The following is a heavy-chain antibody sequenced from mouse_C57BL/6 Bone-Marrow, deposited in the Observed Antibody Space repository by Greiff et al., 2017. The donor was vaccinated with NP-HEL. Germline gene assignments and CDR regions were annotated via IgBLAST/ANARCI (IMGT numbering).Heavy chain of an antibody. V-gene: IGHV1-81*01. CDR1: GYTFTSYG. D-gene: IGHD2-10*01. Sequence: VKLQESGAELARPGASVKLSCKASGYTFTSYGISWVKQSTGQGLEWIGEIYPRSGNTYYNEKFKGKATLTADKSSSTAYMELRSLTSEDSAVYFCARSKAYYGNYVTFAYWGQGTLVTVSA. CDR2: IYPRSGNT. J-gene: IGHJ3*01. CDR3: ARSKAYYGNYVTFAY.